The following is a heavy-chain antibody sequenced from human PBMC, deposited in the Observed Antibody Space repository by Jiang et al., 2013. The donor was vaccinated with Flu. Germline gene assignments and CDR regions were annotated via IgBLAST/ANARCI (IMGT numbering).Heavy chain of an antibody. CDR1: GGSISSSSYY. J-gene: IGHJ4*02. CDR2: IYYSGST. D-gene: IGHD2-2*01. Sequence: GSGLVKPSETLSLTCTVSGGSISSSSYYWGWIRQPPGKGLEWIGSIYYSGSTYYNPSLKSRVTISVDTSKNQFSLKLSSVTAADTAVYYCARDQRDIVVVPAAYFDYWGQGNPGHRLL. V-gene: IGHV4-39*07. CDR3: ARDQRDIVVVPAAYFDY.